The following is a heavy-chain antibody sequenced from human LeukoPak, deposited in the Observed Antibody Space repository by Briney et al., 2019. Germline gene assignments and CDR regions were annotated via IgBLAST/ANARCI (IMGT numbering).Heavy chain of an antibody. D-gene: IGHD2-2*01. CDR3: AGDRRSGYCSSTSCYLYDY. CDR2: ISAYNGNT. Sequence: GASVKVSCXASGYTFTSYGISWVRQAPGQGLKWMGWISAYNGNTNYAQKLQGRVTTTTDTSTSTAYMELRSLRSDDTAVYYCAGDRRSGYCSSTSCYLYDYWGQGTLVTVSS. J-gene: IGHJ4*02. V-gene: IGHV1-18*01. CDR1: GYTFTSYG.